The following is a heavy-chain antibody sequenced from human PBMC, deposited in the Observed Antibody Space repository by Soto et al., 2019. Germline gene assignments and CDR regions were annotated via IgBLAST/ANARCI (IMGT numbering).Heavy chain of an antibody. D-gene: IGHD3-22*01. J-gene: IGHJ4*02. CDR2: SRDKAQGYIT. Sequence: GSMLLSWACSAFPLSANYIVRVRTAKGKGLEWVGRSRDKAQGYITAYAASAKGRFTTSRDESKNSVYLQMNSLKTEDTAVYYCVRATYFSDSSGYTRCFDYWGQGTLVTVSS. CDR1: AFPLSANY. CDR3: VRATYFSDSSGYTRCFDY. V-gene: IGHV3-72*01.